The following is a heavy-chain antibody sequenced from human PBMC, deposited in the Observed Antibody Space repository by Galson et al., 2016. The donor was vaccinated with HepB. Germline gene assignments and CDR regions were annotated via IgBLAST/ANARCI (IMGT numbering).Heavy chain of an antibody. D-gene: IGHD2/OR15-2a*01. Sequence: SLRLSCAASGFTFNTYGMHWVRQAPGKGLEWVAVIWYDGSDKYYEDSVKGRFNISRDNTKNMIYMEMNSLRAEDTAVYYCVRGYCIGTTCFQGDFWGQGTVVTVS. J-gene: IGHJ4*02. CDR2: IWYDGSDK. CDR1: GFTFNTYG. V-gene: IGHV3-33*01. CDR3: VRGYCIGTTCFQGDF.